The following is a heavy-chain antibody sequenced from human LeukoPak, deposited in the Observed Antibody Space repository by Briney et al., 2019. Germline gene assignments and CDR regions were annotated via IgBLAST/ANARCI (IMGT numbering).Heavy chain of an antibody. CDR3: ARSRLLLDY. CDR1: RYTFITYY. J-gene: IGHJ4*02. V-gene: IGHV1-46*01. Sequence: ASVKVSCKASRYTFITYYIHWVRQAPGQGVEWMGIISPSGGSTTYAQKFQGRVTMTGDTSTSTVYMELSSLRSEDTAVYYCARSRLLLDYWGQGTLVTVSS. D-gene: IGHD2-21*02. CDR2: ISPSGGST.